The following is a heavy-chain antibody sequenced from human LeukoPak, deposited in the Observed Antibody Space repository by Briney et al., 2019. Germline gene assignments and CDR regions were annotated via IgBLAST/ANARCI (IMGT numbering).Heavy chain of an antibody. V-gene: IGHV1-69*01. J-gene: IGHJ4*02. CDR3: AFYLGYCSGGSCYHHFDY. CDR1: GDTFRSNA. Sequence: SVKVCCKASGDTFRSNAISWVRQAPGQGLEWMGGIIPIFGTPNYAPKFQGRVTITADESTSTAYMELSSLRSEDTAVYFCAFYLGYCSGGSCYHHFDYWGQGTLVTVSS. CDR2: IIPIFGTP. D-gene: IGHD2-15*01.